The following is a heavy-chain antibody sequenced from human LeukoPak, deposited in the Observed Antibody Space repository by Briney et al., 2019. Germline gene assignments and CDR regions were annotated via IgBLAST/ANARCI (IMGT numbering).Heavy chain of an antibody. Sequence: GGSLRLSCAASGFTFSSYWMSWVRQAPGKGLEWVANIKQDGSEKYYVDSVKGRFTISRDNAKNPLYLEMNSLKTPDTAVYYCARGDAGDYSFDYWGQGTLVTVSS. J-gene: IGHJ4*02. V-gene: IGHV3-7*01. CDR3: ARGDAGDYSFDY. CDR2: IKQDGSEK. CDR1: GFTFSSYW. D-gene: IGHD3-10*01.